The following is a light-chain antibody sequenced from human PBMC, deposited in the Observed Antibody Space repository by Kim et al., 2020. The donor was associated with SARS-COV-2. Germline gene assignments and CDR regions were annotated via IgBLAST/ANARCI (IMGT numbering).Light chain of an antibody. CDR3: SSYTSSSYLI. CDR2: EVS. CDR1: SSDVGSYNR. Sequence: QSALTQPPSVSGSPGQSVTISCTGTSSDVGSYNRVSWYQQPPGTAPKLIIYEVSDRPSGVPHRFSGSKSGNTASLTISWLQTEDEADYYCSSYTSSSYLIFGGGTKVTVL. J-gene: IGLJ2*01. V-gene: IGLV2-18*02.